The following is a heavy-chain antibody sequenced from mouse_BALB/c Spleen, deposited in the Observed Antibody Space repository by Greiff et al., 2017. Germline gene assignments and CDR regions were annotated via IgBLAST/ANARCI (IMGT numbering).Heavy chain of an antibody. D-gene: IGHD2-4*01. CDR3: ARSLNDDDGYAFDY. Sequence: EVQLVESGGGLVQPGGSRKLSCAASGFTFSSFGMHWVRQAPEKGLEWVAYISSGSSTIYYADTVKGRFTISRDNPKNTLFLQMTSLRSEDTAMYYCARSLNDDDGYAFDYWGQGTSVTVSS. CDR1: GFTFSSFG. V-gene: IGHV5-17*02. J-gene: IGHJ4*01. CDR2: ISSGSSTI.